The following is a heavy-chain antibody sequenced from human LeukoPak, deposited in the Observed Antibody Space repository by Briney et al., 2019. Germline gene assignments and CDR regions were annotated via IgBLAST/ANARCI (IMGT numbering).Heavy chain of an antibody. V-gene: IGHV1-18*01. D-gene: IGHD6-6*01. CDR3: ARDLNRRNPYSSSSNY. CDR2: ISSYNGNT. CDR1: GYTFTSYG. J-gene: IGHJ4*02. Sequence: ASVKVSCKASGYTFTSYGISWVRQAPGQGLEWMGWISSYNGNTNYAQNLQGRVTMTTDTSTSTAYMELRSLRSDDTAVYYCARDLNRRNPYSSSSNYWGQGTLVTVSS.